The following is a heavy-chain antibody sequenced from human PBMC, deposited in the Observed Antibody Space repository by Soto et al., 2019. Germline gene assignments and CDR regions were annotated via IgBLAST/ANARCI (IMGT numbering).Heavy chain of an antibody. J-gene: IGHJ6*02. D-gene: IGHD5-18*01. V-gene: IGHV1-18*04. Sequence: QVQLVQSGAEVKKPGASVKVSCKASGYTFTSYGISWVRQAPGQGLEWMGWISAYNGNTNYAQKLQGRVTMTTDTSTSTAYMELRSLRSDDTAVYYCARDRATYRSWLRVWYSYGPGPPDEDYSPGYYYYGMDVWGQGTTVTVSS. CDR3: ARDRATYRSWLRVWYSYGPGPPDEDYSPGYYYYGMDV. CDR2: ISAYNGNT. CDR1: GYTFTSYG.